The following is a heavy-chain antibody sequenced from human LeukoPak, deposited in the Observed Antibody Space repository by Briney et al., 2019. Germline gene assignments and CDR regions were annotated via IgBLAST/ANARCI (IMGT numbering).Heavy chain of an antibody. D-gene: IGHD6-13*01. J-gene: IGHJ4*02. V-gene: IGHV4-59*11. CDR2: IYYSGST. CDR3: ARDTGYSSSLLDY. Sequence: SETLSLTCTVSGGSISSHYWSWIRQPPGKGLEGIGYIYYSGSTNYNPSLKSRVTISIDTSKNQFSLKLSSVTAADTAVYYCARDTGYSSSLLDYWGQGTLVTVSS. CDR1: GGSISSHY.